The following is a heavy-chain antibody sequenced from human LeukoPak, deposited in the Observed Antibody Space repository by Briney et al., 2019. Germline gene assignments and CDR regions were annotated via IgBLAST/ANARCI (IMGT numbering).Heavy chain of an antibody. CDR1: GFTFSMYW. Sequence: AGGSLRLSCAASGFTFSMYWMLWVRQAPGKGLESVSRINTDGTVTTYADSVKGRFTVSRDNADNTMFLQMNTVREEDTAVYYCATKQWLAPPPDSWGQGTPVTVSS. V-gene: IGHV3-74*01. CDR2: INTDGTVT. CDR3: ATKQWLAPPPDS. D-gene: IGHD6-19*01. J-gene: IGHJ4*02.